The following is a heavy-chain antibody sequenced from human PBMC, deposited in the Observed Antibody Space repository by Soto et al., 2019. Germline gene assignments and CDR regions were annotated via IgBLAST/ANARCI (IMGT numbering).Heavy chain of an antibody. Sequence: SLRLSCAASGFTFSSYGMHWVRQAPGKGLEWVAVIWYDGSNKYYADSVKGRFTISRDNSKNTLYLQMNSLRAEDTAVYYCARSVEMATLDYWGQGTLVTVSS. D-gene: IGHD2-15*01. CDR3: ARSVEMATLDY. J-gene: IGHJ4*02. CDR1: GFTFSSYG. CDR2: IWYDGSNK. V-gene: IGHV3-33*08.